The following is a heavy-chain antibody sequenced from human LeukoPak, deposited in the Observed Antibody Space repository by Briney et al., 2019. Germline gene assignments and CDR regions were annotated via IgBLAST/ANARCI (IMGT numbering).Heavy chain of an antibody. CDR2: ISSSSSYI. Sequence: GGSLRLSCAASGFTLSSYSMNWVRQAPGKGLEWVSSISSSSSYIYYADSVKGRFTISRDNAKNSLYLQMNSLRAEDTAVYYCARGLGSRSGAGDYWGQGTPVTVSS. J-gene: IGHJ4*02. V-gene: IGHV3-21*01. D-gene: IGHD6-6*01. CDR1: GFTLSSYS. CDR3: ARGLGSRSGAGDY.